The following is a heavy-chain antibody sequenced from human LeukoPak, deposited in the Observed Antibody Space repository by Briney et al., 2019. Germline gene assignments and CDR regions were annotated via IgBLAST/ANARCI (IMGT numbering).Heavy chain of an antibody. CDR3: ARENDSDYYFDY. D-gene: IGHD4-11*01. CDR2: ISGSSSNI. J-gene: IGHJ4*02. CDR1: GFTFNTFG. Sequence: GGSLRLSCATSGFTFNTFGMHWVRQAPGKGLEWVSSISGSSSNIYYADSVKGRFTISRDNAKNSQYLQMNSLRVEDTAVYSCARENDSDYYFDYWGQGTLVTVSS. V-gene: IGHV3-21*01.